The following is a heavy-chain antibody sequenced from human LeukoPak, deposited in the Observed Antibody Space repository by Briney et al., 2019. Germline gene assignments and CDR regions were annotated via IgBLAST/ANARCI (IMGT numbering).Heavy chain of an antibody. J-gene: IGHJ4*02. Sequence: GRSLRLSCAASGFTFSSYWMTWVRQAPGKGLEWVANIKQDGSGKYYVDSMKGRFTISRDNAKNSLYLQMDTLRVEDTAVYYCARSRYASSGGGPAEIDFWGQGALVTVSS. CDR2: IKQDGSGK. D-gene: IGHD6-13*01. V-gene: IGHV3-7*01. CDR1: GFTFSSYW. CDR3: ARSRYASSGGGPAEIDF.